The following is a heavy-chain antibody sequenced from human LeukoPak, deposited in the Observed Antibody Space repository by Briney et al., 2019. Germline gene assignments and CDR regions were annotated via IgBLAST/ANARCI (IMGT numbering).Heavy chain of an antibody. J-gene: IGHJ4*02. Sequence: EGSLGLSCAASGFTFSSYWMSWVRQAPGKGLEWVANIKQDGSEKYYVDSVKGRFTISRDNAKNSLYLQMNSLRAEDTAVYYCAREVGYCTNGVCYWSYFDYWGQGTLVTVSS. CDR1: GFTFSSYW. CDR2: IKQDGSEK. CDR3: AREVGYCTNGVCYWSYFDY. D-gene: IGHD2-8*01. V-gene: IGHV3-7*01.